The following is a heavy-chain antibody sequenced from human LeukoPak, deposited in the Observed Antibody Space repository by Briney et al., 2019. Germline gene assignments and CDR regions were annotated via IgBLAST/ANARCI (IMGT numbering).Heavy chain of an antibody. V-gene: IGHV4-34*01. D-gene: IGHD3-3*01. CDR2: INHSGST. CDR1: GFTFSSYG. J-gene: IGHJ4*02. Sequence: GSLRLSCAASGFTFSSYGMSWVRQPPGKGLEWIGEINHSGSTNYNPSLKSRVTISVDTSKNQFSLKLSSVTAADTAVYYCASRGGGYYTGYWGQGTLVTVSS. CDR3: ASRGGGYYTGY.